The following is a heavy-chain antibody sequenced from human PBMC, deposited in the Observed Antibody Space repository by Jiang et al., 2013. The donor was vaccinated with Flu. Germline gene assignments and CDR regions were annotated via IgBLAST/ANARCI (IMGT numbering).Heavy chain of an antibody. CDR1: YW. CDR3: ARHNGASAHQRSLPGNNWFDP. J-gene: IGHJ5*02. D-gene: IGHD2-8*01. V-gene: IGHV5-10-1*01. CDR2: IDPADSYS. Sequence: YWISWLRQMPGRGLEWMGRIDPADSYSNYSPSFQGHVNISVDRSISTAYLQWSSLKASDTAMYYCARHNGASAHQRSLPGNNWFDPWGQGTLVTVSS.